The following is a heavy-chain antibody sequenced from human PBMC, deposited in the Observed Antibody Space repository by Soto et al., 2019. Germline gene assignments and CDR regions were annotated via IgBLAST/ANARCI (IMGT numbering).Heavy chain of an antibody. CDR1: GYTFTGYY. Sequence: QVQLVQSGAEVKKPGASVKVSCKASGYTFTGYYMHWVRQAPGQGLEWMGWIKPNSGGTNYAQKFQVWVTMTRDTSISTAYMELSRLRSDDTAVYYCARGHEWLEGRYYYYGMDVWGQGTTVTVSS. D-gene: IGHD6-19*01. CDR3: ARGHEWLEGRYYYYGMDV. CDR2: IKPNSGGT. J-gene: IGHJ6*02. V-gene: IGHV1-2*04.